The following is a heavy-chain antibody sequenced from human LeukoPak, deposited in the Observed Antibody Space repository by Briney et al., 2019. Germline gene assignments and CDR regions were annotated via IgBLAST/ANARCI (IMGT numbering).Heavy chain of an antibody. Sequence: GGSLRLSCAASGFTFTTYWMSWVRQLPGKGLEWVSAISGSGGSTYYADSVKGRFTISRDNSKNTLYLQMNSLRAEDTAIYYCAKNGDRGAYCTGGTCYPYFYYYMDVWGKGTTVTI. D-gene: IGHD2-15*01. CDR1: GFTFTTYW. CDR2: ISGSGGST. CDR3: AKNGDRGAYCTGGTCYPYFYYYMDV. J-gene: IGHJ6*03. V-gene: IGHV3-23*01.